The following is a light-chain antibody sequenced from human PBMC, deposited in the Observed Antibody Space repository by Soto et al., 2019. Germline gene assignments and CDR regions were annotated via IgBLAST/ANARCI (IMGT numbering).Light chain of an antibody. CDR3: QQFKSLPIT. V-gene: IGKV1-9*01. CDR2: SAS. CDR1: QGINSH. Sequence: IQVTQSPSSLSASVGDRVTITCRASQGINSHLAWYQQKPGKAPKVLIHSASTLESGVPSRFSGSGSGTDFTLTISSLQPEEFATYYCQQFKSLPITFGGGTRVEIK. J-gene: IGKJ4*01.